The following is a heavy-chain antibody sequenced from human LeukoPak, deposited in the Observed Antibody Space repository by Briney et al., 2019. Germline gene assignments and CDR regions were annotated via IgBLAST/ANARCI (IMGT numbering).Heavy chain of an antibody. V-gene: IGHV4-59*01. CDR1: GVSISSYY. CDR2: IYYSGST. D-gene: IGHD6-19*01. Sequence: SETLSLTCTVSGVSISSYYWSWIRQPPGKGLEWIGYIYYSGSTNYNPSLKSRVTISVGTSKNQFSLKLSSVTAADTAVYYCARDRGYSSGWYAFDIWGQGTMVTVSS. CDR3: ARDRGYSSGWYAFDI. J-gene: IGHJ3*02.